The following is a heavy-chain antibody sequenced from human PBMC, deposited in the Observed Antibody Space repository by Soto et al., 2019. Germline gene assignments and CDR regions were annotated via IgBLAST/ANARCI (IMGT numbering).Heavy chain of an antibody. J-gene: IGHJ6*02. CDR3: ARGRHHYDFWSGPLYGMDV. CDR2: INHSGST. D-gene: IGHD3-3*01. CDR1: GGSFSGYY. Sequence: KPSETLSLTCAVYGGSFSGYYWSWIRQPPGKGLEWIGEINHSGSTNYNPSLKSRVTISVDTSKNKFSLKLSSVTAADTAVYYCARGRHHYDFWSGPLYGMDVWGQGTTVTVSS. V-gene: IGHV4-34*01.